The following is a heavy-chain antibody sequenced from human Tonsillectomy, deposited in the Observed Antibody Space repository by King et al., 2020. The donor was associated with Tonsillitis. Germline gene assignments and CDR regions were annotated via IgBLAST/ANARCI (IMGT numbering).Heavy chain of an antibody. D-gene: IGHD4-23*01. V-gene: IGHV3-74*02. CDR2: TNNDGSNT. CDR3: ARNFDYGGMYYFDY. Sequence: QLVQSGGGVFQPGGSLRLSCAASGFSFSDYWMHWVRQAPGKGLLWVSRTNNDGSNTEYADSVKGRFTISRDNAKKTLYLQMNSLRAEDTAVYYCARNFDYGGMYYFDYWGHGTPVTVSS. J-gene: IGHJ4*01. CDR1: GFSFSDYW.